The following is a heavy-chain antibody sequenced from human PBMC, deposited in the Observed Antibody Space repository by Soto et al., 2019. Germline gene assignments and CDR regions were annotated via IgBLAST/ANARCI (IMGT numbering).Heavy chain of an antibody. J-gene: IGHJ4*02. Sequence: GGSLLSCAASGFTFSSYDMHWVRQATGKGLEWVSAIGTAGDPYYPGSVKGRFTISRENAKNSLYLQMNSLRAGDTAVYYCARGFRWNTGGFDYWGQGALVTVSS. V-gene: IGHV3-13*05. CDR2: IGTAGDP. CDR3: ARGFRWNTGGFDY. D-gene: IGHD1-1*01. CDR1: GFTFSSYD.